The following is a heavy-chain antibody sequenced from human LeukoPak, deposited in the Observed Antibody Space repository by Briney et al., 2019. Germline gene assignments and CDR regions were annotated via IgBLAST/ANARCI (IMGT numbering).Heavy chain of an antibody. CDR1: GFTFSSYW. Sequence: GGSLRLSCAASGFTFSSYWMHWVRQAPGKGLVWVSRINSDGSSTSYADSVKGRFTISRDNPKNTLYLQMNSLRAEDTAVYYCAREQQLSYYYYMDVWGKGTTVTVSS. V-gene: IGHV3-74*01. CDR3: AREQQLSYYYYMDV. J-gene: IGHJ6*03. D-gene: IGHD6-13*01. CDR2: INSDGSST.